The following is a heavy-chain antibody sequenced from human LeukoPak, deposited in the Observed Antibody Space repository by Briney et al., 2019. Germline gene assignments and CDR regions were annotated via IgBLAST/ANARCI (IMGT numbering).Heavy chain of an antibody. Sequence: GASVKVSCKASGYTFTGYYIHWVRQAPGQGLEWMAWINPNAGGTNYAQKFQGRVTMTRDTSISTAYMELSRLTSDDTAVYYCARVKWLSSNWFDPWGQGTLVTVSS. CDR2: INPNAGGT. CDR3: ARVKWLSSNWFDP. V-gene: IGHV1-2*02. D-gene: IGHD6-19*01. CDR1: GYTFTGYY. J-gene: IGHJ5*02.